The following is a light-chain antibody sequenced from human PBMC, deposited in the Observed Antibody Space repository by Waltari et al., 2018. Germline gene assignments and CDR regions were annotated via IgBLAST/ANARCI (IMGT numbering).Light chain of an antibody. CDR2: RAS. V-gene: IGKV3-15*01. CDR1: QHINDN. J-gene: IGKJ1*01. CDR3: QEYENRPPWQ. Sequence: IVMTQSPVTLSVSPGQRATLPCMASQHINDNLAWYQQKPGQAPRLLIYRASTSATGIPARFSGSGSWTEFSLTISSLQSEDFALYYCQEYENRPPWQFGQGTKVEI.